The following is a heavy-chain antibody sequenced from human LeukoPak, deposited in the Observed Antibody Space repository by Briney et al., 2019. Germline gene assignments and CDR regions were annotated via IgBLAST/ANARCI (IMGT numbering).Heavy chain of an antibody. D-gene: IGHD4-17*01. J-gene: IGHJ4*02. CDR3: ARVGARQILEY. CDR1: GFTFSSYS. V-gene: IGHV3-7*01. CDR2: IKQDGGEK. Sequence: GGSLRLSCAASGFTFSSYSMNWVRQAPGKGLEWVANIKQDGGEKYYLDSVKGRFTVSRDNAKNSLYLQMNSLRAEDTAVYYCARVGARQILEYWGQGTLVTVSS.